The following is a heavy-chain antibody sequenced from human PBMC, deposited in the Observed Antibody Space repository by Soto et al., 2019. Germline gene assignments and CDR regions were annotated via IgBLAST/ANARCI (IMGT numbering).Heavy chain of an antibody. CDR3: ARGLWFGELLSPPYYYYYYMDV. Sequence: QVQLQESGPGLVKPSETLSLTCTVSGGSISSYYWSWIRQPPGKGLEWIGYIYYSGSTNYNPSLKSRVTISVDTSKNQFSLKLSSVTAADTAVYYCARGLWFGELLSPPYYYYYYMDVWGKGTTVTVCS. CDR1: GGSISSYY. CDR2: IYYSGST. J-gene: IGHJ6*03. V-gene: IGHV4-59*01. D-gene: IGHD3-10*01.